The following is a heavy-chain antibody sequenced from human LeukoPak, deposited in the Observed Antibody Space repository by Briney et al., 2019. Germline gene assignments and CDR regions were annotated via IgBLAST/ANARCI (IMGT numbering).Heavy chain of an antibody. CDR3: NTFNWNSPFDY. CDR2: IRSKTSGETT. D-gene: IGHD1-20*01. CDR1: GFTFSDAW. V-gene: IGHV3-15*01. J-gene: IGHJ4*02. Sequence: PGGSLRLSCTASGFTFSDAWVTWVRQAPGKGLEWVGRIRSKTSGETTDYAAPVKGLFTISKDDSKSTIFLQMDNLKTEDTAVYYCNTFNWNSPFDYWGQGTLVTVSS.